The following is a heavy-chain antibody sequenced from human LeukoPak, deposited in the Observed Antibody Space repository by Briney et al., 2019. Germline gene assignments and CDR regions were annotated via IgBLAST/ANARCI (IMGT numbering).Heavy chain of an antibody. D-gene: IGHD2-15*01. CDR1: GYTFTGYY. CDR2: SNPNSGGT. J-gene: IGHJ4*02. Sequence: ASVKVSCKASGYTFTGYYMHWVRQAPGQGLEWMGWSNPNSGGTNYGKKFQGRVTMTRDTSISTAYMELSRLRSDDTAVYYCARVWVGQRFDYWGQGTLVTVSS. V-gene: IGHV1-2*02. CDR3: ARVWVGQRFDY.